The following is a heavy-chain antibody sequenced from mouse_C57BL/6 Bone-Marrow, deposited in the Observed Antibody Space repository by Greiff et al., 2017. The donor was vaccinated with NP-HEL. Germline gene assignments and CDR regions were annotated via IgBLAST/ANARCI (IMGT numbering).Heavy chain of an antibody. CDR3: ARGYYGSSPWFAY. Sequence: VQLQQSGPELVKPGASVKISCKASGYAFGSSWMNWVKQRPGKGLEWIGRIYPGDGDTNYNGKFKGKATLTADKSSSTAYMQLSSLTSEDSAVYFCARGYYGSSPWFAYWDQGTLVTVSA. CDR2: IYPGDGDT. CDR1: GYAFGSSW. J-gene: IGHJ3*01. D-gene: IGHD1-1*01. V-gene: IGHV1-82*01.